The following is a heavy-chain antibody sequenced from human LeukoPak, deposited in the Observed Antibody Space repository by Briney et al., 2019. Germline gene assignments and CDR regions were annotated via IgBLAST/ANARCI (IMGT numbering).Heavy chain of an antibody. CDR1: GFTFSSYA. CDR2: ISGSGGST. D-gene: IGHD6-19*01. Sequence: PGGSLRLSCAASGFTFSSYAMSWVRQAPGKGLEWVSAISGSGGSTYYADSVKGRFTISRDNSKNTLYLQMNSLRAEDTAVYYCARRVGRPVWEWTHYYYYGMDVWGQGTTVTVSS. CDR3: ARRVGRPVWEWTHYYYYGMDV. J-gene: IGHJ6*02. V-gene: IGHV3-23*01.